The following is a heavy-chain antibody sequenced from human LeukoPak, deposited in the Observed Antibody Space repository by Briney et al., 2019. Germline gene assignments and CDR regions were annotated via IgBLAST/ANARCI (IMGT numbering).Heavy chain of an antibody. Sequence: PSETLSLTCTVSGGSITSGGYYWSWIRQHPGKGLEWIVYSYYSGSTYYNPSLKSRVTISVDTSKIQFSLKLSSVTAADTAVYYCARHPYDFWSGFDAFDIWGQGTMVTVSS. CDR2: SYYSGST. CDR3: ARHPYDFWSGFDAFDI. V-gene: IGHV4-31*03. J-gene: IGHJ3*02. D-gene: IGHD3-3*01. CDR1: GGSITSGGYY.